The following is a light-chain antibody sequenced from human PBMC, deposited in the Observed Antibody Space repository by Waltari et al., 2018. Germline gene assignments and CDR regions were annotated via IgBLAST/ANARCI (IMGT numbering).Light chain of an antibody. V-gene: IGKV6-21*02. CDR2: YAS. Sequence: EIVLTQSPDFQSVTPKEKVTITCRASQSIGGSLHWYQQKQDQSPRLLVKYASQSISGVPSRFSGSGYGTDFTLTINSLETEDAATYYCHQSNILPRTFGRGTKLEIK. CDR1: QSIGGS. J-gene: IGKJ2*01. CDR3: HQSNILPRT.